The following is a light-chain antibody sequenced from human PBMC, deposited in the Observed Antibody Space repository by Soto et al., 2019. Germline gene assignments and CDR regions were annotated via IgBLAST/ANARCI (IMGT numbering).Light chain of an antibody. J-gene: IGKJ4*01. CDR3: QHGT. Sequence: DIQMTQSPSTLSASVGDRVTITCRASQSISSWLAWYQQKPGKAPKLLIYDASSLESGVPSRFSGSGSRTEFTRTISSLQPDDFATYYCQHGTFGGGTKVEIK. V-gene: IGKV1-5*01. CDR1: QSISSW. CDR2: DAS.